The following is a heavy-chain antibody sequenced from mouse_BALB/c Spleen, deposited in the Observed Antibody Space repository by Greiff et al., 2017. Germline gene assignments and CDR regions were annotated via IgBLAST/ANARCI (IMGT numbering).Heavy chain of an antibody. CDR2: IDPANGNT. CDR1: GFNIKDTY. V-gene: IGHV14-3*02. J-gene: IGHJ4*01. D-gene: IGHD2-14*01. CDR3: ARRGYDGYYYAMDY. Sequence: EVKLMESGAELVKPGASVKLSCTTSGFNIKDTYMHWVKQRPEQGLEWIGRIDPANGNTKYDPKFQGKATITADTSSNTAYLQLSSLTSEDTAVYYCARRGYDGYYYAMDYWGQGTSVTVSS.